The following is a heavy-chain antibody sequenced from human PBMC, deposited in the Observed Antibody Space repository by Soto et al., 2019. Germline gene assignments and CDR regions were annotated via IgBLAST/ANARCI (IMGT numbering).Heavy chain of an antibody. CDR3: ARDLIVAVVAAPEDEYYYYYYGMDV. Sequence: GGSLRLSCAASGFTFNDYYMDWARQAPGKGLEWVGRIRRKANSYTTVYAASVKGRFIISRDDSKNSVYLQMNSLKTEDTAVYYCARDLIVAVVAAPEDEYYYYYYGMDVWGQGTTVTVSS. D-gene: IGHD2-15*01. CDR2: IRRKANSYTT. V-gene: IGHV3-72*01. CDR1: GFTFNDYY. J-gene: IGHJ6*02.